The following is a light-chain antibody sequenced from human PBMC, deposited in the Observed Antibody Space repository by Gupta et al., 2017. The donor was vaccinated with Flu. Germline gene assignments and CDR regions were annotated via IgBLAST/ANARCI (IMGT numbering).Light chain of an antibody. J-gene: IGKJ4*01. CDR3: QQRSSWPQLT. CDR2: DAF. V-gene: IGKV3-11*01. CDR1: QSVSSY. Sequence: EVLLTQSPATLYLSPGERDTLSCRASQSVSSYLAWYQQKPGQAPRLLIYDAFNRATGIPARFSGSGSGTDFTLTISSLEPEDFAVYYCQQRSSWPQLTFGGGTKVEIK.